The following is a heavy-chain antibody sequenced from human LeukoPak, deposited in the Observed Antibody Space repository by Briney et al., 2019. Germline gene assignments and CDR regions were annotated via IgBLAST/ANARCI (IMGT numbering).Heavy chain of an antibody. CDR3: ARRQTIVGATRCAFDI. CDR1: GGSFSGYY. D-gene: IGHD1-26*01. Sequence: SETLSLTCAVYGGSFSGYYWSWIRQPPGKGLEWIGEINHSGSTNYNPSLKSRVTISVDTSKNQFSLKLSSVTAADTAVYYCARRQTIVGATRCAFDIWGQGTMVTVSS. V-gene: IGHV4-34*01. J-gene: IGHJ3*02. CDR2: INHSGST.